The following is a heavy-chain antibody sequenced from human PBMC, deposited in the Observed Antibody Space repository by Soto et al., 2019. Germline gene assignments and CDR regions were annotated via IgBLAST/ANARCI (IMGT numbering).Heavy chain of an antibody. CDR1: GFTFSSYA. D-gene: IGHD2-2*01. Sequence: EVQLLESGGGLVQPGGSLRLSCAASGFTFSSYAMSWVRQAPGKGLEWVSAISGSGGSTYYADSVKGGFTISRDNSKNTLYLQMNSLRAEDTAVYYCAKDTALGYCSSTSCLSDYWGQGTLVTVSS. J-gene: IGHJ4*02. V-gene: IGHV3-23*01. CDR2: ISGSGGST. CDR3: AKDTALGYCSSTSCLSDY.